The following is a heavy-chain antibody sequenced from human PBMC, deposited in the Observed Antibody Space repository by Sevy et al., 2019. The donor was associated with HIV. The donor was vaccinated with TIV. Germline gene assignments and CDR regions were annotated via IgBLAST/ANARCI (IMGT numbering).Heavy chain of an antibody. CDR2: IYSGGST. V-gene: IGHV3-53*01. J-gene: IGHJ4*02. D-gene: IGHD6-13*01. CDR3: ARDGKIAAAGTV. Sequence: GGSLRLSCAASGFTVSSNYMSWVRQAPGKGLEWVSVIYSGGSTYYADSVKDRFTISRDNSKNTLYLQMNSLRAEDTAVYYCARDGKIAAAGTVWGQGTLVTVSS. CDR1: GFTVSSNY.